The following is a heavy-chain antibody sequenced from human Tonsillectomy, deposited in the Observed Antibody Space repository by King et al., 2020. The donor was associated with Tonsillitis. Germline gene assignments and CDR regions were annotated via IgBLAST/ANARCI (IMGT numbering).Heavy chain of an antibody. V-gene: IGHV3-7*03. CDR2: IKPDGSEK. D-gene: IGHD1-14*01. J-gene: IGHJ4*02. Sequence: VQLVESGGGLVQPGGSLRLSCAASGFTFSGYWMSWVRQAPGKGLEWVANIKPDGSEKHYVDSVKGRFTISRDNAKNSLYLQMTSLRAEDTAVYYCARDPYRSGNHWGPYFDCWGQGTLVTVSS. CDR1: GFTFSGYW. CDR3: ARDPYRSGNHWGPYFDC.